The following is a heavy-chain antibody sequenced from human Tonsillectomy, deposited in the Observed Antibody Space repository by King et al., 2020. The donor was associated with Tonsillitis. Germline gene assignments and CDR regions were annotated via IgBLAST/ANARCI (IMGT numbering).Heavy chain of an antibody. CDR3: VRAHSITSFGVVNWFDP. V-gene: IGHV4-61*01. Sequence: VQLQESGPGLVKPSETLSLTCTVSGVSVSGGSYYWSWIRQPPGKGLQWIGYIYYTGSTNYNPSLKSRVTISVDTSKNQFSLKLSSVTAADSAVYYFVRAHSITSFGVVNWFDPWGQGTLVTVSS. J-gene: IGHJ5*02. D-gene: IGHD3-3*01. CDR1: GVSVSGGSYY. CDR2: IYYTGST.